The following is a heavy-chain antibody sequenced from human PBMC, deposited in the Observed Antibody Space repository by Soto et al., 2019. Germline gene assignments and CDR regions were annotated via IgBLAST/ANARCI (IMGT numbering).Heavy chain of an antibody. CDR1: GGTFSSYT. CDR2: IIPILGIA. Sequence: QVQLVQSGAEVKKPGSSVKVSCKASGGTFSSYTISWVRQAPGQGLEWMGRIIPILGIANYAQKFQGRVTITADKSTSTAYMELSSLRSEDTAAYYCALGYCSGGSCYSGGYWGQGTLVTVSS. J-gene: IGHJ4*02. D-gene: IGHD2-15*01. CDR3: ALGYCSGGSCYSGGY. V-gene: IGHV1-69*02.